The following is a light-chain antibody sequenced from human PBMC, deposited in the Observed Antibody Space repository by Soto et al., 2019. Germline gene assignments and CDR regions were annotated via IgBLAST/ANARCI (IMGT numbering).Light chain of an antibody. CDR3: SSYTNTSNRV. Sequence: QSALTQPASVSGSPGQSITISCTESSSDVDDYNYVSWYRQHPGKAPKLMIYDVSNRPSGVSNRFSGSKSGNTASLTISGLQAEDEADYYCSSYTNTSNRVFGGGTKLTVL. J-gene: IGLJ2*01. CDR1: SSDVDDYNY. V-gene: IGLV2-14*01. CDR2: DVS.